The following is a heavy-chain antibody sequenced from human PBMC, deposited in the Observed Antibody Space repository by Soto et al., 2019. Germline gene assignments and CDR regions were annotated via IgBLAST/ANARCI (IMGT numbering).Heavy chain of an antibody. CDR1: GGSVSSGSYY. Sequence: SETLSLTCPVSGGSVSSGSYYWSWIRQPPGKGLEWIGYIYYSGSANYNPSLKSRVTILIDTSKNQFSLKLSSVTAADTAVYYCARRYCSSTSCYRVFDYWGQGTLVTVSP. V-gene: IGHV4-61*01. CDR2: IYYSGSA. J-gene: IGHJ4*02. CDR3: ARRYCSSTSCYRVFDY. D-gene: IGHD2-2*02.